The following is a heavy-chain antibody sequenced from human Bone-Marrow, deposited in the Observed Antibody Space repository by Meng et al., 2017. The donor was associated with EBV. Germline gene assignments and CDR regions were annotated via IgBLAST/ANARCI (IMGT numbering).Heavy chain of an antibody. J-gene: IGHJ5*02. CDR1: GYTFTSYG. V-gene: IGHV1-18*01. CDR2: ISAYNGNT. CDR3: ARESPDRSTDP. Sequence: GHVVQPGSEVKKPGGSVKVSCKASGYTFTSYGISWVRQAPGRGVEWMGWISAYNGNTNYAQKLQGRVNMTTDTSTTTAYRELRSLTLDDTAVYYCARESPDRSTDPWGQGTLVTVSS.